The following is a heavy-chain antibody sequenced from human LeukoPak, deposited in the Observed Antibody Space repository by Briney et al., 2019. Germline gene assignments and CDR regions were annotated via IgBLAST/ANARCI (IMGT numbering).Heavy chain of an antibody. CDR2: ISGSGGST. CDR1: GFTFSSYG. D-gene: IGHD3-10*01. J-gene: IGHJ6*03. V-gene: IGHV3-23*01. CDR3: AVDYYGSGSYSDYYYMDV. Sequence: GGSLRLSCAASGFTFSSYGMGWVRLAPGKGLEWVSAISGSGGSTYYADSVKGRFTISRDNSKHMLYLQMNSLRAEDTAVYYCAVDYYGSGSYSDYYYMDVWGKGTTVTISS.